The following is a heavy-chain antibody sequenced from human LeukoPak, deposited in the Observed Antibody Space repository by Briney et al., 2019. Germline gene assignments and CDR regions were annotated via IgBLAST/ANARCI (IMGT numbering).Heavy chain of an antibody. V-gene: IGHV1-69*01. Sequence: SVKVSCKASGGTFSSDAISWVRQAPGQGLEWMGGIIPIFGTANYAQKSQGRVTITADESTSTAYMELSSLRSEDTAVYYCARDLFTGYYFDYWGQGTLVTVSS. CDR3: ARDLFTGYYFDY. CDR1: GGTFSSDA. J-gene: IGHJ4*02. D-gene: IGHD1-14*01. CDR2: IIPIFGTA.